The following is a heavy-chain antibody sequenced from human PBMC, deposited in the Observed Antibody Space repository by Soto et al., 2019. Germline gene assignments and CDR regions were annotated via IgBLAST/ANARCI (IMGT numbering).Heavy chain of an antibody. CDR2: VGGGGDNT. D-gene: IGHD3-10*01. CDR1: GFTFSSYS. CDR3: AKRDSGSVRSPPLINY. V-gene: IGHV3-23*01. J-gene: IGHJ4*02. Sequence: EVQLLESGGGLVQPGGSLRLSCAASGFTFSSYSMNWVRQSPGKGLEWVASVGGGGDNTFYADSVKGRFTISRDDSQNTLYLQMNSLRAEDTAVYFCAKRDSGSVRSPPLINYWGQGTLVTVSS.